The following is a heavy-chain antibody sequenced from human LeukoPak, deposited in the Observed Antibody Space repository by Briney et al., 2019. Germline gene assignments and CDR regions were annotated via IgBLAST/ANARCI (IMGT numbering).Heavy chain of an antibody. V-gene: IGHV4-59*01. Sequence: PSETLSLTCSVSSGSSGSINSNYWSWIRQPPGKGLEWIGYIYWSGYTKFSPSLKSRVTISIDTSKNQFSLRLSSVTAADTAVYYCARGGDGYNYFDYWGQGILVTVSS. CDR1: SGSSGSINSNY. CDR2: IYWSGYT. D-gene: IGHD5-24*01. J-gene: IGHJ4*02. CDR3: ARGGDGYNYFDY.